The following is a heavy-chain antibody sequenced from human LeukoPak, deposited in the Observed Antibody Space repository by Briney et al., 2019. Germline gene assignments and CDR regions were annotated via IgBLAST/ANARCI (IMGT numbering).Heavy chain of an antibody. CDR1: GYTFTGYY. Sequence: ASVKVSCKASGYTFTGYYIHWVRQAPGQGLEGLGWFNPNSGGTNYAQKFQGRVTMTRDTSFGPAYRGLSRLTPDDTAGFYVARDAIVRDYSNSDYWGQGSLVTVSS. D-gene: IGHD4-11*01. J-gene: IGHJ4*02. CDR2: FNPNSGGT. CDR3: ARDAIVRDYSNSDY. V-gene: IGHV1-2*02.